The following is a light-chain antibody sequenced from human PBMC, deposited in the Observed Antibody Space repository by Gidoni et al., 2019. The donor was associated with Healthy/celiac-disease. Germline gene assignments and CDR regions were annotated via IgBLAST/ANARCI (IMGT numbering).Light chain of an antibody. J-gene: IGKJ5*01. V-gene: IGKV3-20*01. CDR1: QSVSSSY. CDR3: QQYGSSPSIT. CDR2: GAS. Sequence: EIVLTQSPVTLSLSPGERATLSCRASQSVSSSYLAWYQQKPGQAPRLLIYGASSRATGIPDRCSGSGSGTDFTLTISRLEPEDFAVYYCQQYGSSPSITFGQGTRLEIK.